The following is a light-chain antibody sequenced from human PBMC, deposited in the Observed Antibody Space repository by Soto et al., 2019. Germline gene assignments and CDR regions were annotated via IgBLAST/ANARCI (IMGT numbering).Light chain of an antibody. CDR1: PIVTNY. Sequence: EIVLTQSPGTLSLSPGERATLSCRASPIVTNYLAWYQQKPGQAPRLLIYGAFNRATGIPARFSGSGSGTDFTLTISSLEPEDFAVYYCQQRNIWPPVTFGQGTRREIK. J-gene: IGKJ5*01. CDR3: QQRNIWPPVT. CDR2: GAF. V-gene: IGKV3-11*01.